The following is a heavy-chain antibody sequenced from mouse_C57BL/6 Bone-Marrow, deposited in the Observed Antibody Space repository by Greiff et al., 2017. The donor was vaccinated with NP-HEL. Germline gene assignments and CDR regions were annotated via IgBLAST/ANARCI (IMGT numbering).Heavy chain of an antibody. CDR3: ARFPYDSSFDY. V-gene: IGHV1-82*01. CDR2: IYPGDGDT. J-gene: IGHJ2*01. Sequence: QVQLKESGPELVKPGASVKISCKASGYAFSSSWMNWVKQRPGKGLEWIGRIYPGDGDTNYNGKFKGKATLTADKSSSTAYMQLSSLTSEDSAVYFCARFPYDSSFDYWGQGTTLTVSS. CDR1: GYAFSSSW. D-gene: IGHD2-4*01.